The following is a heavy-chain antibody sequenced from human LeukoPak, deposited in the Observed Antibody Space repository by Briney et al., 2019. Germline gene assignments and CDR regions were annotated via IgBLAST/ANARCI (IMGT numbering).Heavy chain of an antibody. J-gene: IGHJ5*02. Sequence: ASVKVSCKASGYTFTSYDINWVRQATGQGLEWMGWMNPNSGNTGYAQKFQGRVTMTRNTSISTAYMELSSLRSEDTAAYYCAREGGIFGVVINWFDPWGQGTLVTVSS. D-gene: IGHD3-3*01. CDR3: AREGGIFGVVINWFDP. CDR1: GYTFTSYD. V-gene: IGHV1-8*01. CDR2: MNPNSGNT.